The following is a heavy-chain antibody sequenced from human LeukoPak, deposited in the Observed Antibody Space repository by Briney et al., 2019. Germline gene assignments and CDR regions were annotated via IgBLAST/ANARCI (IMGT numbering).Heavy chain of an antibody. D-gene: IGHD3-16*01. CDR1: GFTFSSYG. CDR3: ARDLGTLGWFDP. V-gene: IGHV3-30*02. Sequence: GGSLRLSCAASGFTFSSYGMHWVRQAPGKGLEWVAFIRYDGSNKYYADSVKGRFTISRDNSKNTLYLQMNSLRAEDTAVYYCARDLGTLGWFDPWGQGTLVTVSS. J-gene: IGHJ5*02. CDR2: IRYDGSNK.